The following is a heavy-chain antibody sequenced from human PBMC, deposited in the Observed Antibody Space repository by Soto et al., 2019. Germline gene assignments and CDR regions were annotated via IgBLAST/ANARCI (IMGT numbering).Heavy chain of an antibody. Sequence: ASVKVSCKASGYTFTGYYMHWVRQAPGQGLEWMGWINPNSGGTNYAQKLQGRVTMTRDTSISTAYMELSRLRSDDTAVYYCARGGSPKFNWFDPWGQGTLVTVSS. CDR2: INPNSGGT. J-gene: IGHJ5*02. CDR3: ARGGSPKFNWFDP. D-gene: IGHD1-1*01. CDR1: GYTFTGYY. V-gene: IGHV1-2*02.